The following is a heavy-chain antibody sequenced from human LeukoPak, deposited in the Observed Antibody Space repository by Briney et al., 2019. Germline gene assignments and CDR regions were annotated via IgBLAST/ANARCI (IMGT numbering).Heavy chain of an antibody. CDR3: AKDANYYDSSGFFIPFDY. J-gene: IGHJ4*02. CDR1: GFAFSRFA. D-gene: IGHD3-22*01. V-gene: IGHV3-23*01. CDR2: ISGNGHQT. Sequence: GGSLRLSCSASGFAFSRFAMTWVRHLPGKGLDWVSTISGNGHQTYYGDSVKGRFSVSRDNSKNIPYLQMDSLRADDSALYYCAKDANYYDSSGFFIPFDYWGQGTLVTVSS.